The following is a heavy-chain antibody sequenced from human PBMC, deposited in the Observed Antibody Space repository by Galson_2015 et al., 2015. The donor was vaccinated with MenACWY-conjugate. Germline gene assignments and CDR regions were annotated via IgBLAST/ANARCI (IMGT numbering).Heavy chain of an antibody. Sequence: SLRLSCATSGFTFSDYTMGWVRQAPGKGLGWVSTITGGGGTTYYADSVKGRFSTSRDNSKNTLDVQMNSLRVEDTAVYYCAKGVRSGHTYGAFEIWGQGTMVTVSS. CDR2: ITGGGGTT. CDR1: GFTFSDYT. CDR3: AKGVRSGHTYGAFEI. D-gene: IGHD3-3*01. J-gene: IGHJ3*02. V-gene: IGHV3-23*01.